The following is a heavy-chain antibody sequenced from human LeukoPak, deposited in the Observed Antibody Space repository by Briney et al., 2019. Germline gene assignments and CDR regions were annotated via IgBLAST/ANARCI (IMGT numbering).Heavy chain of an antibody. Sequence: SVKVSCKASGGTFSSYAISWVRQAPGQGLEWMGGIIPIFGTANYAQKFQGRVTITADEPTSTAYMELSSLRSDDTAVYYCARPYSGSYYEDDAFDIWGQGTMVTVSS. D-gene: IGHD1-26*01. J-gene: IGHJ3*02. V-gene: IGHV1-69*13. CDR1: GGTFSSYA. CDR2: IIPIFGTA. CDR3: ARPYSGSYYEDDAFDI.